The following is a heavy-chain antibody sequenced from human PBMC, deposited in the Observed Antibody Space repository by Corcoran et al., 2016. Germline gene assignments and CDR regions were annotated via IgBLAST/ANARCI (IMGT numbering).Heavy chain of an antibody. V-gene: IGHV3-7*03. CDR2: IKQDGSEK. CDR3: ARGTTTVTTGGSHYCDY. D-gene: IGHD4-17*01. CDR1: GLTFINNW. J-gene: IGHJ4*02. Sequence: EVQLEESGGGLVQPGGYLRISCAASGLTFINNWMSWVRQAPGKGLEWVANIKQDGSEKHYVNSVKDRFTISRDNAKNSRYLQLNSVRAEDTAVYFCARGTTTVTTGGSHYCDYWGQGTLVTVSS.